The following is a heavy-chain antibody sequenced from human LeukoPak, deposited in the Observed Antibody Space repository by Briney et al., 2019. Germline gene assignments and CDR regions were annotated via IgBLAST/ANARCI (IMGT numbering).Heavy chain of an antibody. CDR2: VTWNSDNI. CDR1: GFTFDDYA. J-gene: IGHJ4*02. CDR3: VKESGDSSGWATRYYFDY. Sequence: GRSLRLSCAPSGFTFDDYAMHWVRQAPGKGLEWVAGVTWNSDNIDYAESVRGRFTISRDNAKNSLYLEMNSLRLEDTALYYCVKESGDSSGWATRYYFDYWGQGSLVTVS. D-gene: IGHD6-19*01. V-gene: IGHV3-9*01.